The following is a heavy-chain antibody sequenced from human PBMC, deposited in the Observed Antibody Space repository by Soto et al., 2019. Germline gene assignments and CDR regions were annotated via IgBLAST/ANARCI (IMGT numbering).Heavy chain of an antibody. CDR2: IYHSGST. CDR1: GYSISSSNW. Sequence: SETLSLTCAVSGYSISSSNWWGWIRQPPGKGLEWIGYIYHSGSTYYNPSLKSRVTMSLDTSKNQFSLKLSSVTAVDTAVYYCAGKQPGYGWFDPWGQGTLVTVSS. CDR3: AGKQPGYGWFDP. J-gene: IGHJ5*02. D-gene: IGHD6-13*01. V-gene: IGHV4-28*01.